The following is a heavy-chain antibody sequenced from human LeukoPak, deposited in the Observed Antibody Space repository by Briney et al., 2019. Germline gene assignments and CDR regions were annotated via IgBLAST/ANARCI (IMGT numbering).Heavy chain of an antibody. Sequence: PGGSLTLSCAASGFTFDDYAMHWVRQAPGKGLEWVSLISGDGGTTYYADSVKGRFTISRDNSKNSLYLQMNSLRTEDTAFYYCAKDNPLQDWLDPWGQGTLVTVSS. V-gene: IGHV3-43*02. CDR2: ISGDGGTT. CDR1: GFTFDDYA. J-gene: IGHJ5*02. CDR3: AKDNPLQDWLDP.